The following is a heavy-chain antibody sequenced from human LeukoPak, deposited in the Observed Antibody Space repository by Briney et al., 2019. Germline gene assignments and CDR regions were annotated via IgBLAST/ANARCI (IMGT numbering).Heavy chain of an antibody. J-gene: IGHJ4*02. Sequence: PSETLSLTCAVYGGSFSGYYWSWIRQPPGKGLEWIGEINHSGSTNYNPSLKSRVTISVDRSKNQFSLKLSSVTAADTAVYYCARARPHYYDSSGYYYFDYWGQGTLVTVSS. CDR2: INHSGST. V-gene: IGHV4-34*01. CDR1: GGSFSGYY. CDR3: ARARPHYYDSSGYYYFDY. D-gene: IGHD3-22*01.